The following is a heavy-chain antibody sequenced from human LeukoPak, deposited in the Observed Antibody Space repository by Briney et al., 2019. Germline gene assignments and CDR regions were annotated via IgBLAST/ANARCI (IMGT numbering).Heavy chain of an antibody. J-gene: IGHJ4*02. Sequence: SETLSLTCTVSGGSISSGDYYWSWIRQPPGKGLEWIGYIYHSGSTYYNPSLKSRVTISVDRSKNQFSLKLSSVTAADTAVYYCARESVPLGFDYWGQGTLVTVSS. CDR1: GGSISSGDYY. CDR3: ARESVPLGFDY. V-gene: IGHV4-30-2*01. D-gene: IGHD2-2*01. CDR2: IYHSGST.